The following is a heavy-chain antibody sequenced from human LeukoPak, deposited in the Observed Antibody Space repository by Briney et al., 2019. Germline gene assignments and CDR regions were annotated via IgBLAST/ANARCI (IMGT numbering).Heavy chain of an antibody. CDR2: IYYSGST. CDR1: GGSISSYY. V-gene: IGHV4-59*01. D-gene: IGHD2-2*01. J-gene: IGHJ4*02. CDR3: ARGALVVPAATFDY. Sequence: PSETLSLTCAVSGGSISSYYWGWIRQPPGKGLEWIGYIYYSGSTNYNPSLKSRVTISVDTSKNQFSLKLSSVTAADTAVYYCARGALVVPAATFDYWGQGTLVTVSS.